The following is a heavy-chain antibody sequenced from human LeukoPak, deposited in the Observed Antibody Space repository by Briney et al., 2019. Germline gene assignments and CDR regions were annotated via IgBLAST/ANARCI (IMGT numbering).Heavy chain of an antibody. V-gene: IGHV4-61*02. D-gene: IGHD3-10*01. CDR1: GGSISSGSYY. Sequence: PSQTLSLTCAVSGGSISSGSYYWSWIRQPAGKGLEWIGRIYTSGSTNYNPSLKSRVTISVDTSKNQFSLKLSSVTAADTAVYYCARGIGVVRPFDYWGQGTLVTVSS. CDR2: IYTSGST. J-gene: IGHJ4*02. CDR3: ARGIGVVRPFDY.